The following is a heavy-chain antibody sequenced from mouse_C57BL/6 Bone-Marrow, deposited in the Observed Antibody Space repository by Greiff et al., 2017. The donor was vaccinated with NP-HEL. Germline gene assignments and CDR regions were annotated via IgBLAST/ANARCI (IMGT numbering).Heavy chain of an antibody. CDR1: GYTFTSYW. V-gene: IGHV1-53*01. Sequence: QVQLQQPGTELVKPGASVKLSCKASGYTFTSYWMHWVKQRPGQGLEWIGNINPSNGGTNYNEKFKSKATLTVDKSSSTAYMQLSGLTSEDSAVYYCARWGTTVVAPFDYWGQGTTLTVSS. D-gene: IGHD1-1*01. CDR2: INPSNGGT. J-gene: IGHJ2*01. CDR3: ARWGTTVVAPFDY.